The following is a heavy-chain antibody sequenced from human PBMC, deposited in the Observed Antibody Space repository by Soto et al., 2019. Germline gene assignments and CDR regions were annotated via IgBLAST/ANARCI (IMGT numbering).Heavy chain of an antibody. V-gene: IGHV4-30-2*01. CDR3: ASFSLHGSYLYYFDH. D-gene: IGHD2-15*01. J-gene: IGHJ4*02. CDR1: GGSISGGRLS. Sequence: QLQLQESVSGLVKPSQTLSLTCAVSGGSISGGRLSWSWIRQPPGKGLEWIGYIYHSGTTYYNPSLKSRVTISVDRSKNQFSLRLSSVTAADTAVYYCASFSLHGSYLYYFDHWGQGALVTVSS. CDR2: IYHSGTT.